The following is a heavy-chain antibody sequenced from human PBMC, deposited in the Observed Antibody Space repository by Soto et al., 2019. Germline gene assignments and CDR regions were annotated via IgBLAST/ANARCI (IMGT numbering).Heavy chain of an antibody. D-gene: IGHD3-10*01. CDR2: IYPGDSDT. CDR3: ARHVTMVRGVISPYDAFDI. CDR1: GYSFTSYW. V-gene: IGHV5-51*01. J-gene: IGHJ3*02. Sequence: PGESLKISCKGSGYSFTSYWIGWVRQMPGKGLEWMGIIYPGDSDTRYSPSFQGQVTISADKSISTAYLQWSSLKASDTAMYYCARHVTMVRGVISPYDAFDIWGQGTMVTVSS.